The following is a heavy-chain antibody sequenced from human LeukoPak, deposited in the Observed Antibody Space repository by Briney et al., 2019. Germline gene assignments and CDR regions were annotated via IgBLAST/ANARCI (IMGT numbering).Heavy chain of an antibody. J-gene: IGHJ5*01. CDR3: ARDRGNSDPGDWFDS. Sequence: PGGSLRLSCAASGFTFSDYYMSWIRQAPGKGLEWVSYISGGGSTVYYAASVRGRFTISRDNAKNSLFLQMNSLRAEDTAVYYCARDRGNSDPGDWFDSWGQGTLVTVSS. V-gene: IGHV3-11*01. D-gene: IGHD4-23*01. CDR2: ISGGGSTV. CDR1: GFTFSDYY.